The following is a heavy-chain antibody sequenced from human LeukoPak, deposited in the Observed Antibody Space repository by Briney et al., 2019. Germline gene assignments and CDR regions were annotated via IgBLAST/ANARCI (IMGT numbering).Heavy chain of an antibody. D-gene: IGHD3-22*01. CDR2: ISAYNGNT. J-gene: IGHJ4*02. CDR1: GYTFTSYG. CDR3: ARDGTYYDSSGYHKVFDY. Sequence: ASVKVSCKASGYTFTSYGISWVRQAPGQGLEWMGWISAYNGNTNYAQKPQGRVTMTTDTSTSTAYMELRSLRSDDTAVYYCARDGTYYDSSGYHKVFDYWGQGTLVTVSS. V-gene: IGHV1-18*01.